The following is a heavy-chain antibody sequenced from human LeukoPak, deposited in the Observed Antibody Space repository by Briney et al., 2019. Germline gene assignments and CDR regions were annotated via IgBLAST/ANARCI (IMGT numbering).Heavy chain of an antibody. CDR2: IYSGGST. CDR1: GFTVSSKY. CDR3: ARGSDDYGDPHAFDI. V-gene: IGHV3-53*01. Sequence: PGGSLRLSCAASGFTVSSKYMSWVRQAPGKGLEWVSVIYSGGSTYYADSVKGRFTISRDNSKNTLYLQMNSLRAEDTAVYYCARGSDDYGDPHAFDIWGQGTMVTVSS. J-gene: IGHJ3*02. D-gene: IGHD4-17*01.